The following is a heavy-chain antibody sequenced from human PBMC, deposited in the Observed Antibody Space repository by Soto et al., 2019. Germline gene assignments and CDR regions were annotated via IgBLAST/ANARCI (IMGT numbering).Heavy chain of an antibody. CDR1: GYDFTAYD. Sequence: GASVKVSCKASGYDFTAYDINWVRQASGQGLEWMGWMNPINGATGSARRFQGRVSMTRNTATGTAYLELTSLRSDDSAVYYCGRGPSPRAPAGGTPYCYAMDVWGQGTTVTVSS. V-gene: IGHV1-8*02. J-gene: IGHJ6*02. CDR3: GRGPSPRAPAGGTPYCYAMDV. CDR2: MNPINGAT. D-gene: IGHD6-13*01.